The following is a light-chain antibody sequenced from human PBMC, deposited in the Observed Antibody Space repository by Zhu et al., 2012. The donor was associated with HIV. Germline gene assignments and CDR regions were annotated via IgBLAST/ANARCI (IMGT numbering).Light chain of an antibody. CDR2: ETS. CDR1: QSVSTTY. Sequence: EIVLTQSPGTLSLSPGERATLSCRSSQSVSTTYLAWYQQKPGQAPRLVMYETSTRATGIPDRFSGSGFGTDYTLTISRLEPEDFAVYYCQQYGSSPSWAFGQGTKVELK. J-gene: IGKJ1*01. CDR3: QQYGSSPSWA. V-gene: IGKV3-20*01.